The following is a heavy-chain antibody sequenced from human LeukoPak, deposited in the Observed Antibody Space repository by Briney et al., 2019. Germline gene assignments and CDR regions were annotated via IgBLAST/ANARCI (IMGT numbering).Heavy chain of an antibody. CDR2: VDPEDGET. D-gene: IGHD5-18*01. J-gene: IGHJ4*02. Sequence: ASVKISCKVSGYTFTDYYMRWVQQAPGKGLEWMGLVDPEDGETIYAEKFQGRVTITADTSTDTAYMELSSLRSEDTAVYYCAVRGYSYGYGYFDYWGQGTLVTVSS. CDR1: GYTFTDYY. CDR3: AVRGYSYGYGYFDY. V-gene: IGHV1-69-2*01.